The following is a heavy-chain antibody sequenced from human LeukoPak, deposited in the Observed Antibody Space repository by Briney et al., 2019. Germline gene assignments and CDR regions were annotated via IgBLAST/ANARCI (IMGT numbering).Heavy chain of an antibody. CDR1: GFTFTSSA. D-gene: IGHD2-2*01. V-gene: IGHV1-58*01. J-gene: IGHJ6*04. Sequence: ASVKVSCKASGFTFTSSAVQWVRQARGQRLEWIGWIVVGSGNTNYAQKFQERVTITRDMSTSTAYIELSSLRSEDTAVYYCAAAGVVPAALGYYYGMDVWGKGTTVTVSS. CDR3: AAAGVVPAALGYYYGMDV. CDR2: IVVGSGNT.